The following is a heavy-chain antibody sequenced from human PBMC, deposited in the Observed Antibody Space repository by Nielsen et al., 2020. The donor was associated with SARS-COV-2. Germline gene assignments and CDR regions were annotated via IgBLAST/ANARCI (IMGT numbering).Heavy chain of an antibody. Sequence: SVQVSCKASGYTFPSYAMNWVRQAPGQGLEWMGWINTNTGNPTYAQGFTGRFVFSLDTSVSTAYLQISSLKAEDTAVYYCARDFSYSSSWYSVLDAFDIWGQGTMVTVSS. J-gene: IGHJ3*02. CDR3: ARDFSYSSSWYSVLDAFDI. CDR1: GYTFPSYA. CDR2: INTNTGNP. V-gene: IGHV7-4-1*02. D-gene: IGHD6-13*01.